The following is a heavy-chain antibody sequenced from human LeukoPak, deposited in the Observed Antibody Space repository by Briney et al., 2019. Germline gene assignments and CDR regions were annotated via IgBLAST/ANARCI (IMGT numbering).Heavy chain of an antibody. CDR1: GYTFTGYY. CDR3: AADSITWGSYRWYYFDY. V-gene: IGHV1-2*06. Sequence: ASVKVSCKASGYTFTGYYMHWVRQAPGQGLEWMGRINPNSGGTNYAQKFQGRVTMTRDTSISTAYMELSRLRSDDTAVYYCAADSITWGSYRWYYFDYWGQGTLVTVSS. CDR2: INPNSGGT. D-gene: IGHD3-16*02. J-gene: IGHJ4*02.